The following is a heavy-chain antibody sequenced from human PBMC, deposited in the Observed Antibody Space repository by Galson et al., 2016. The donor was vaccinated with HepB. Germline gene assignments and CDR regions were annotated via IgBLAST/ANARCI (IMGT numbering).Heavy chain of an antibody. J-gene: IGHJ4*02. CDR3: GRDSYDSSSWSVDF. CDR1: GVTFSHLW. CDR2: IHASGDT. D-gene: IGHD6-13*01. Sequence: SLRLSCAVSGVTFSHLWMSWVRQAPGKGLEWVSVIHASGDTNYAGSVEDRFTISRDTSKNTVYLQMSSLRPEDTAVYYCGRDSYDSSSWSVDFWGQGTLVTVSA. V-gene: IGHV3-53*01.